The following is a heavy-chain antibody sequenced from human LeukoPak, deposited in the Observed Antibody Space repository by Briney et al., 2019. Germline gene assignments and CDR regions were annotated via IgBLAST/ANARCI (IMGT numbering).Heavy chain of an antibody. CDR3: ARDQSSGGRWLDY. CDR2: ISYDGSNK. CDR1: GFTFSSYA. V-gene: IGHV3-30-3*01. D-gene: IGHD2-15*01. J-gene: IGHJ4*02. Sequence: GGSLRLSCAASGFTFSSYAMHWVHQAPGKGLEWVAFISYDGSNKYYADSVKGRFTISRDNSKNTLYLQMNSLRAEDTAVYYCARDQSSGGRWLDYWGRGTLVTVSS.